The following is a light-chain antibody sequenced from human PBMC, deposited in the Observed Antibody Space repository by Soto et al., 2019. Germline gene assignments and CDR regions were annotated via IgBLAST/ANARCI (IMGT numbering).Light chain of an antibody. J-gene: IGKJ1*01. CDR3: QQYETSPRT. CDR1: QSVSSNF. V-gene: IGKV3-20*01. CDR2: GAS. Sequence: EIVLTQSPGTLSLSPGERTTLSCRASQSVSSNFLDWYQQKPGQAPRLLIYGASSRATGIPDRFSGSGSGTDFTRTISRLEPEDFAVYYCQQYETSPRTFGQGTKVDIK.